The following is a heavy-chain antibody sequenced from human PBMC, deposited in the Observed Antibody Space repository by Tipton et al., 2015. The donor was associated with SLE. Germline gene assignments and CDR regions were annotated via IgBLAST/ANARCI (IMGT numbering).Heavy chain of an antibody. J-gene: IGHJ5*02. Sequence: TLSLTCTVSGGSITSRYWNWVRQPPGKGLEWIGYIYYSGTTSYNSSLKSRVTISVDRSKNQFSLKLTSVTAADTAVYYCARGPPFMEWERNWFDPWGQGTQVTVSS. CDR2: IYYSGTT. V-gene: IGHV4-59*11. CDR1: GGSITSRY. CDR3: ARGPPFMEWERNWFDP. D-gene: IGHD3-3*02.